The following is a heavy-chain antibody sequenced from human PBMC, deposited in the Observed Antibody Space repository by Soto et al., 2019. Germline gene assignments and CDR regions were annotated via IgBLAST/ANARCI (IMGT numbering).Heavy chain of an antibody. CDR2: IYSGGST. Sequence: GGSLRLSCAASGFTVSSNCMSWVRQAPGKGLEWVSVIYSGGSTYYADSVKGRFAISRDNSKNTLYLQMNSLRAEDTAVYYCARLDYYGSGTHAMDVWGQGTTVTVSS. D-gene: IGHD3-10*01. J-gene: IGHJ6*02. CDR1: GFTVSSNC. V-gene: IGHV3-53*01. CDR3: ARLDYYGSGTHAMDV.